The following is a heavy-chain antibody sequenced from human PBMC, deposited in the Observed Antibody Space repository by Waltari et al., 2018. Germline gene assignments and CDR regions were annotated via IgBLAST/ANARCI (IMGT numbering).Heavy chain of an antibody. Sequence: QVQLQESGPGLVKPSQTLSLICTVSGGSIISGDYYWSWIRQPPGKGLEWIGYIYHSGSTHYNPSLKSRGTISVDTSKNQFSLRLTSVTAADTAVYYCARRGQTTVSYYFDYWGQGTLVTVSS. CDR1: GGSIISGDYY. D-gene: IGHD4-4*01. V-gene: IGHV4-30-4*08. J-gene: IGHJ4*02. CDR3: ARRGQTTVSYYFDY. CDR2: IYHSGST.